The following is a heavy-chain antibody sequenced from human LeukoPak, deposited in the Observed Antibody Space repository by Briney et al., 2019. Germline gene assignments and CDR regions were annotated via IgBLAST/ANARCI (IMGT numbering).Heavy chain of an antibody. V-gene: IGHV3-72*01. Sequence: PGGSLRLSCAASGFTFSDHYMDWVRQAPGRGLEWVARTRNKANSHTTEYAASVKGRFTISRDDSKNSLYLQMNSLKTEDTAVYYCVGGRSSGLIAYWGQGTLVTVSS. CDR1: GFTFSDHY. CDR2: TRNKANSHTT. D-gene: IGHD6-19*01. CDR3: VGGRSSGLIAY. J-gene: IGHJ4*02.